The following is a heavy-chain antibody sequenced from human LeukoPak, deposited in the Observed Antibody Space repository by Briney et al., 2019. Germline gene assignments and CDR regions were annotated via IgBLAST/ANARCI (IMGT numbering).Heavy chain of an antibody. CDR2: VYYSGST. J-gene: IGHJ4*02. CDR3: ARAPSSPEWLLPTLDY. Sequence: PSETLSLTCTVSGGSISSGGYYWSWIRQHPGKGLEWIGYVYYSGSTYYNPSLKSRVTISVDTSKNQFSLKLSSVTAADTAVYYCARAPSSPEWLLPTLDYWGQGTLVTVSS. CDR1: GGSISSGGYY. D-gene: IGHD3-3*01. V-gene: IGHV4-61*08.